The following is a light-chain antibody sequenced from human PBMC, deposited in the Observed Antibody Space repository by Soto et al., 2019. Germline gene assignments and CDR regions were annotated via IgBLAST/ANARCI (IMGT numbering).Light chain of an antibody. Sequence: EIVMTQSPATLSVSPGERATLSCRASQSVSSNLAWYQQKSGQAPRLLIYGASTRATGIPARFSGSGSGTEFILTISSLQPEDSAVYYCQQYNVWPRTFGQGPKVDIK. CDR1: QSVSSN. CDR2: GAS. J-gene: IGKJ1*01. CDR3: QQYNVWPRT. V-gene: IGKV3-15*01.